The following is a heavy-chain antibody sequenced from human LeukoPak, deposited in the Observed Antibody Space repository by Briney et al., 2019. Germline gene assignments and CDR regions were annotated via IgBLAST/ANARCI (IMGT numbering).Heavy chain of an antibody. V-gene: IGHV1-46*01. Sequence: ASVKVSCKASGYTFTNYYIHWVRQAPGQGLEWMGVIIPSGGDTTYAQRFHGRVTMTRDTSTSTVYMELTSLRSEDTAVYYCARVTMLRGVIGTNGMDIWGQGTTVTVSS. D-gene: IGHD3-10*01. CDR3: ARVTMLRGVIGTNGMDI. CDR2: IIPSGGDT. J-gene: IGHJ6*02. CDR1: GYTFTNYY.